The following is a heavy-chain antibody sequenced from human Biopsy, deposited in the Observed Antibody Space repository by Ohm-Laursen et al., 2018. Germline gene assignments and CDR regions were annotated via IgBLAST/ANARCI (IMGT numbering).Heavy chain of an antibody. CDR1: VFTFSSHA. V-gene: IGHV3-72*01. Sequence: SLRLSCSASVFTFSSHAMSWVRQAPGKGLEWVGRIRDKANSYTTDYAASVKGRFTISRDDSKNSLYLQMNSLKTEDTALYYCARAGRYCSGGGCYSWFDSWGQGTLVTVSS. D-gene: IGHD2-15*01. CDR3: ARAGRYCSGGGCYSWFDS. J-gene: IGHJ5*01. CDR2: IRDKANSYTT.